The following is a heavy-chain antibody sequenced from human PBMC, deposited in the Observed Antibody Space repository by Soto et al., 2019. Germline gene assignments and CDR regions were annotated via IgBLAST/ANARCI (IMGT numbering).Heavy chain of an antibody. V-gene: IGHV3-21*01. CDR2: ISSSSSYI. J-gene: IGHJ4*02. Sequence: PGGSLRLSCAASGVTFSSYSMNWVRQAPGKGLEWVSSISSSSSYIYYADSVKGRFTISRDNAKNSLYLQMNSLRAEDTAMYYCARDRQGEWLFPWLWGQGTLVTVSS. CDR1: GVTFSSYS. D-gene: IGHD3-3*01. CDR3: ARDRQGEWLFPWL.